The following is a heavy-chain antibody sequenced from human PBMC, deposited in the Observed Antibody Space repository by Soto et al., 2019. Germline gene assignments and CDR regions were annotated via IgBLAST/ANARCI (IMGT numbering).Heavy chain of an antibody. D-gene: IGHD5-18*01. CDR1: GCTFSSYA. Sequence: SVKVSCKASGCTFSSYAISWVRQAPGQGLEWMGGIIPIFGTANYAQKFQGRVTITADESTSTAYMELSSLRSEDTAVYYCAPRGAYAYRYCLGYWGQRTLVNVSS. CDR3: APRGAYAYRYCLGY. CDR2: IIPIFGTA. V-gene: IGHV1-69*13. J-gene: IGHJ4*02.